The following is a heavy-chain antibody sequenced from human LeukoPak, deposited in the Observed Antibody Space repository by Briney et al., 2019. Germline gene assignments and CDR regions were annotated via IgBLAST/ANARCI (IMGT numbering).Heavy chain of an antibody. D-gene: IGHD6-13*01. CDR1: GGSISSGGYS. CDR3: ARHSSSWSAYDY. V-gene: IGHV4-30-2*01. Sequence: KPSETLSLTCAVSGGSISSGGYSWSWIRQPPGKGLEWIGYIYHSGSTYYNPSLKSRVTISVDRSKNQFSLKLSSVTAADTAVYYCARHSSSWSAYDYWGQGTLVTVSS. CDR2: IYHSGST. J-gene: IGHJ4*02.